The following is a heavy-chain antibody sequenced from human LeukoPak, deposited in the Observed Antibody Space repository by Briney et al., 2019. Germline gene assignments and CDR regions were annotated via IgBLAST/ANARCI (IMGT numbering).Heavy chain of an antibody. CDR1: GFTFSSYA. CDR3: AKDEEWWELPNHFDY. CDR2: ISGSGGST. D-gene: IGHD1-26*01. Sequence: PGGSLRLSCAASGFTFSSYAMSWVRQAPGKGLEWVSAISGSGGSTYYADSVKGRFTISRDNSKNTLYLQMNSLRAEDTAVYYCAKDEEWWELPNHFDYWGQGTLDTVSS. V-gene: IGHV3-23*01. J-gene: IGHJ4*02.